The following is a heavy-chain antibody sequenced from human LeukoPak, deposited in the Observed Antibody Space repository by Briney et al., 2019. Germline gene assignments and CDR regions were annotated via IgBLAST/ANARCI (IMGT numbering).Heavy chain of an antibody. Sequence: ASVKVSCKASGYTFTSYYMHWVRQAPGEGLEWMGIINPTGGSTSYAQKFQGRVTMTRDTSTSTVYMELSSLRSEDTAVYYCARGTVHMVRGVIRDYYYYYMDVWGKGTTVTISS. V-gene: IGHV1-46*01. CDR2: INPTGGST. CDR1: GYTFTSYY. CDR3: ARGTVHMVRGVIRDYYYYYMDV. J-gene: IGHJ6*03. D-gene: IGHD3-10*01.